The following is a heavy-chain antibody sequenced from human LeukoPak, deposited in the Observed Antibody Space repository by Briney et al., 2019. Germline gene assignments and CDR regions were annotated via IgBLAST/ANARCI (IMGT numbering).Heavy chain of an antibody. D-gene: IGHD6-19*01. CDR3: ARAPGYSSGWYSFDY. CDR1: GDSVSSNSAA. J-gene: IGHJ4*02. CDR2: TYYRSKWYN. Sequence: QTLSLTCAISGDSVSSNSAAWNWIRQSPSRGLEWLGRTYYRSKWYNDYALSVKSRITINPDTSKNQFYLQLSSVTPEDTAVYYCARAPGYSSGWYSFDYWGQGTLVTVSS. V-gene: IGHV6-1*01.